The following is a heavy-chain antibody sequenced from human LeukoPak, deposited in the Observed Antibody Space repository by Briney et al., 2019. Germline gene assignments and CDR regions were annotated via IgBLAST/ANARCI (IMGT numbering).Heavy chain of an antibody. Sequence: SDTLSLTCAVYGGSFSGYYWSWIRQPPGKGLVWIGDINHSGSTNYNPALKSRVTISVDTSKNQFSLKLSSVTAADTAVYYCASLKVRGFYYYGMDVWGQGTTVTVSS. D-gene: IGHD3-10*01. CDR3: ASLKVRGFYYYGMDV. CDR2: INHSGST. J-gene: IGHJ6*02. V-gene: IGHV4-34*01. CDR1: GGSFSGYY.